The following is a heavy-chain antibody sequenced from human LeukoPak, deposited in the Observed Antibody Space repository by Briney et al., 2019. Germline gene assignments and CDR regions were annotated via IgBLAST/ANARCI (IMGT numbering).Heavy chain of an antibody. CDR2: IYYTGST. V-gene: IGHV4-61*01. J-gene: IGHJ4*02. Sequence: SETLSLTCTVSGGSISSGSYYWSWVRQPPGKGLEWIGYIYYTGSTDYNPSLKSRVTMSVDTSKNQFSLKLSSVTAADTAVYYCARGFLGDYFGSGSYYVFDYWGQGTLVTVSS. CDR3: ARGFLGDYFGSGSYYVFDY. CDR1: GGSISSGSYY. D-gene: IGHD3-10*01.